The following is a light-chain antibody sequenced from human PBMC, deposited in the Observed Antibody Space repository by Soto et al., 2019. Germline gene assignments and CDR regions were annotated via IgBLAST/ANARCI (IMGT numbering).Light chain of an antibody. CDR2: GAS. V-gene: IGKV3-20*01. CDR3: QQYGSSLRT. Sequence: IVLTQSPGTLSLSQGERATLSCRASQSVSSSYLAWYQQKPGQAPRLLIYGASSRATGIPDRFSGSGSGTDFTLTISRLEPEDFAVDYCQQYGSSLRTFGQGTKVDIK. J-gene: IGKJ1*01. CDR1: QSVSSSY.